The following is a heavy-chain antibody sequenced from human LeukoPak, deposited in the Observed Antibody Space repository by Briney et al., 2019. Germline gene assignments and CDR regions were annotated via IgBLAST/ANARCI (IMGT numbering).Heavy chain of an antibody. D-gene: IGHD1-26*01. CDR1: GYTLTELS. CDR2: FDPEDGET. J-gene: IGHJ3*02. CDR3: ATQWELQSSAFDI. V-gene: IGHV1-24*01. Sequence: ASVKVSCKVSGYTLTELSMHWVRQAPGKGLEWMGGFDPEDGETIYAQKFQGRVTMTEDTSTDTAYLELSSLRSEDTAVYYCATQWELQSSAFDIWGQGTMVTVSS.